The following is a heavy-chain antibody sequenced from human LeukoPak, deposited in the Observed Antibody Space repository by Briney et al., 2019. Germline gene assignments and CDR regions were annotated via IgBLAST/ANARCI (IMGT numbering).Heavy chain of an antibody. CDR3: ARVGHGSSPTFDY. J-gene: IGHJ4*02. D-gene: IGHD6-13*01. CDR2: IYYSGST. CDR1: GGSISSYY. V-gene: IGHV4-59*01. Sequence: SETLSLTCTVSGGSISSYYWSWIRQLPGKGLEWIGYIYYSGSTNYNPSLKSRVTISVDTSKNQFSLKLSSVTAADTAVYYCARVGHGSSPTFDYWGQGTLVTVSS.